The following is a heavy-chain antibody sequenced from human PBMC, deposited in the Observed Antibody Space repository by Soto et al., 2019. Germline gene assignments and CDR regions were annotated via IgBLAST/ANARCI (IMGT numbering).Heavy chain of an antibody. Sequence: QMQLVQSGPEVKKPGTSVKVSGKASGFTFTSSAMRWVQQARGQRLEWIGWIVVGSGNTNYAQKFQERVTITRDMSTSTAYMELSSLRSEDTAVYYCAAVPSYYGDSLFDYWGQGTLVTVSS. J-gene: IGHJ4*02. CDR3: AAVPSYYGDSLFDY. V-gene: IGHV1-58*02. CDR2: IVVGSGNT. CDR1: GFTFTSSA. D-gene: IGHD4-17*01.